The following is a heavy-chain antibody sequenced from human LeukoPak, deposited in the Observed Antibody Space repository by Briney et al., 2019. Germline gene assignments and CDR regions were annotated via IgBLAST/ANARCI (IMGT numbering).Heavy chain of an antibody. D-gene: IGHD1/OR15-1a*01. CDR3: ARGGSSWYGENKYYFDY. V-gene: IGHV4-39*07. CDR1: GGSVSGSSLY. J-gene: IGHJ4*02. Sequence: SETLSPTCTVSGGSVSGSSLYWGWIRQPPGKGLEWIGNIFNSGKTYVNPSLKSRVTISLDTARNQCSLKVNFVTAADTAVYFCARGGSSWYGENKYYFDYWGQGTLATVSS. CDR2: IFNSGKT.